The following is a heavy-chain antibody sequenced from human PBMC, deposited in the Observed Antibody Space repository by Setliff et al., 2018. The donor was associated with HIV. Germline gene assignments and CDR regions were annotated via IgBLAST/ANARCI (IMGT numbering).Heavy chain of an antibody. J-gene: IGHJ1*01. V-gene: IGHV1-18*01. CDR1: GYIFTSYG. Sequence: ASVKVSCKASGYIFTSYGISWVRQAPGQGLEWMGWISAYNGNTNYAQKFQGRVSMTIDTATSTAYMGLRSLRPDDTAVYFCARDPSSGIYYDSSGQYFQNWGQGTLVTVSS. CDR2: ISAYNGNT. D-gene: IGHD3-22*01. CDR3: ARDPSSGIYYDSSGQYFQN.